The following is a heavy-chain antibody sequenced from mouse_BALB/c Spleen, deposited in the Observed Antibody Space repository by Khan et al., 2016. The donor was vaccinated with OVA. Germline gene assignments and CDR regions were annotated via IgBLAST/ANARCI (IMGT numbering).Heavy chain of an antibody. CDR3: AKDDFV. Sequence: VQLKQSGPDLVKPGASVKISCKASGYSFTGYYMHWVKQSHGKSLEWIGRVNPNNGGNIYNQKFQDKAILTVDMSSTTAYMALRSLPSEDSAVYYRAKDDFVWGAGTTVTVSS. CDR1: GYSFTGYY. V-gene: IGHV1-18*01. J-gene: IGHJ1*01. CDR2: VNPNNGGN. D-gene: IGHD2-4*01.